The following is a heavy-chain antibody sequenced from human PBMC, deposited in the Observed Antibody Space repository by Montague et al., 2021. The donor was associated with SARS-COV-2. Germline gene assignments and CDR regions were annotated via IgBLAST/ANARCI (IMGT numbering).Heavy chain of an antibody. Sequence: SLRLSCAASGFTFSSYAMHWVRQAPGKGLEWVAVISYDGSNKYYADSVKGRFTISRDNSKNTLYLQMNSPRAEDTAVYYCARELADCGMDVWGQGTTVTVSS. CDR1: GFTFSSYA. CDR2: ISYDGSNK. V-gene: IGHV3-30-3*01. CDR3: ARELADCGMDV. J-gene: IGHJ6*02.